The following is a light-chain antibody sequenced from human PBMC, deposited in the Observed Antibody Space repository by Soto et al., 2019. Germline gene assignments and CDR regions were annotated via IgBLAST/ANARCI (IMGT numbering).Light chain of an antibody. CDR3: QQNYNAPPT. CDR1: QSVGSY. Sequence: DIQMTQSPSSLSASVGDRVTITCRASQSVGSYLSWYQHRPGEAPKLLIYAASSLQSGVPSRFSGSGSGTDFTLTISSLQPEDFATYSCQQNYNAPPTFGQGTQVVIK. V-gene: IGKV1-39*01. CDR2: AAS. J-gene: IGKJ1*01.